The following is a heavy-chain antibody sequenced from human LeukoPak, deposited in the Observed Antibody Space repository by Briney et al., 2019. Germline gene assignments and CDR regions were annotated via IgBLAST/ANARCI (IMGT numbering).Heavy chain of an antibody. CDR1: GYTFTDYY. CDR3: AAAPGIAAAGLDAFDI. J-gene: IGHJ3*02. D-gene: IGHD6-13*01. CDR2: INPKSGGA. V-gene: IGHV1-2*02. Sequence: ASVKVSCKASGYTFTDYYMHWVRQAPGQGLEWMGWINPKSGGANSAQRFQGRVTITRDMSTSTAYMELSSLRSEDTAVYYCAAAPGIAAAGLDAFDIWGQGTMVTVSS.